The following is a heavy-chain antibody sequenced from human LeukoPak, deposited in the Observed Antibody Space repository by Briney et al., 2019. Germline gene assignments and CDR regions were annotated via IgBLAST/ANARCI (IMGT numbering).Heavy chain of an antibody. J-gene: IGHJ5*02. D-gene: IGHD6-13*01. CDR2: IYYSGGT. CDR1: GGSISSYY. V-gene: IGHV4-59*12. CDR3: ARVGSSSWYGDNWFDP. Sequence: PSETLSLTCTVSGGSISSYYWSWIRQPPGKGLEWIGYIYYSGGTKYNPALQNRVSISVDTSKNQFSLKLSSVTAAETAVYYCARVGSSSWYGDNWFDPWGEGTLVTVSS.